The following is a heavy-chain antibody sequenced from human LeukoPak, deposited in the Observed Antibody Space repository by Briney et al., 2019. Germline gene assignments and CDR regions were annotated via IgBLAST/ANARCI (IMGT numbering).Heavy chain of an antibody. Sequence: ASVKVSCKASGYTFTSYGISWVRQAPGQGLEWMGWISAYNGNTNYAQKLQGRVTMTTDTSTSTAYMELRSLRSDDTAVYYCARDIVVVPAAIGEVDYHYYYMDVWGKGTTVTVSS. D-gene: IGHD2-2*01. CDR3: ARDIVVVPAAIGEVDYHYYYMDV. V-gene: IGHV1-18*01. CDR2: ISAYNGNT. J-gene: IGHJ6*03. CDR1: GYTFTSYG.